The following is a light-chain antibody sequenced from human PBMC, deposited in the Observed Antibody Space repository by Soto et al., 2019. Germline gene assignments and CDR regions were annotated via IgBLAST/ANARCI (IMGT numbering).Light chain of an antibody. CDR2: DVS. J-gene: IGLJ1*01. CDR1: SSDIGDSNY. Sequence: PARAQPDSVSGSPGHPRTISCTGTSSDIGDSNYVSWYQQHPGKAPKLVIYDVSNRPSGVSNRFSGSKSANTASLTISGLQAEDEADYYCSSFRSSSTSYAFGTGTKVTVL. CDR3: SSFRSSSTSYA. V-gene: IGLV2-14*03.